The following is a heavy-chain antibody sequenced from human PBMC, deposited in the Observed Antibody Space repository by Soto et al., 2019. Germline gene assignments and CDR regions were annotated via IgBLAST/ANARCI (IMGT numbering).Heavy chain of an antibody. CDR3: ARATYSRTTYYYYYMDV. CDR2: IIPILGIA. J-gene: IGHJ6*03. CDR1: GGTFSSYT. Sequence: QVQLVQSGAEVKKPGSSVKVSCKASGGTFSSYTISWVRQAPGQGLEWMGRIIPILGIANYAQKFQGRVTITADKSTSTAYMELRSLRSEDTAVYYCARATYSRTTYYYYYMDVWGKGTTVTVSS. V-gene: IGHV1-69*02. D-gene: IGHD6-13*01.